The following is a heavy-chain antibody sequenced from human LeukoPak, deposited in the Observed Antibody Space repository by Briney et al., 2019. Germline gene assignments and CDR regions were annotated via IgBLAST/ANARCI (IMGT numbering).Heavy chain of an antibody. Sequence: PSEPLSLTCTVSGGSISSHYWSWIRQPPGKGLEWIGYIYYSGSTHYNPTLKSRVTISIDTSKNHFSLQLSSVTAADTALYYCARTIEYSSSWGLFDYWGQGPLVTVSS. J-gene: IGHJ4*02. CDR2: IYYSGST. V-gene: IGHV4-59*11. CDR3: ARTIEYSSSWGLFDY. CDR1: GGSISSHY. D-gene: IGHD6-6*01.